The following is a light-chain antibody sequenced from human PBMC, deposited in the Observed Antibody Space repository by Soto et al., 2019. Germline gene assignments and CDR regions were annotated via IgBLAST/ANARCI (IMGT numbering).Light chain of an antibody. CDR3: SSYSGGSTPVV. CDR1: SSEIDAYNY. Sequence: QSVLTQPASVSGSPGQSITISCTGTSSEIDAYNYVSWYQLHPGKAPKLMIYDVTNRPSGISNRFSGSKSGNTASLTISGLQAEDEADYYCSSYSGGSTPVVFGGGTQLTVL. J-gene: IGLJ3*02. CDR2: DVT. V-gene: IGLV2-14*03.